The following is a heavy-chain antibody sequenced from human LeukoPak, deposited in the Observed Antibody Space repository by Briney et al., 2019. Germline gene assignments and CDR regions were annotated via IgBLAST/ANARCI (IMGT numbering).Heavy chain of an antibody. CDR2: ISYSGANS. CDR3: VRDMQLST. D-gene: IGHD3-16*02. V-gene: IGHV3-23*01. J-gene: IGHJ3*01. Sequence: PGGSLRLSCAASGFTFSGSAMSWVRQAPGEGLEWVSLISYSGANSYYTDSVRGRFTISRDNSKDTLFLQMSSLRAEDTAIYYCVRDMQLSTWGLGTMVTVSS. CDR1: GFTFSGSA.